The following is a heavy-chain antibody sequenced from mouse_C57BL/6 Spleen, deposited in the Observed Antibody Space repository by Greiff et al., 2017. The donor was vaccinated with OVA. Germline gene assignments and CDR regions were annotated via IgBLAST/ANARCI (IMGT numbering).Heavy chain of an antibody. CDR3: ARRGFYAMDY. J-gene: IGHJ4*01. CDR2: INPYNGGT. Sequence: SLQMSCKASGYTFTDYYMNWVKQSHGKSLEWIGVINPYNGGTSYNQKFKGKATLTVDKSSSTAYMELNSLTSEDSAVYYCARRGFYAMDYWGQGTSVTVSS. V-gene: IGHV1-19*01. CDR1: GYTFTDYY.